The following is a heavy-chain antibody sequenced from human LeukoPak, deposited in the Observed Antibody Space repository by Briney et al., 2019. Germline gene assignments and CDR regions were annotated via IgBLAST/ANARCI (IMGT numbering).Heavy chain of an antibody. Sequence: GGSLRLSCAASGFPFSNFAMHWVRLAPGKGLEYVSGVSTGGDKTYYANSVKGRFTVSRDNSKNTVYLQMGSLRDEDMAVYYCARGRNDLSFLCLCYYVLDVWGQGTTVTVSS. CDR3: ARGRNDLSFLCLCYYVLDV. CDR2: VSTGGDKT. J-gene: IGHJ6*02. D-gene: IGHD2-21*01. CDR1: GFPFSNFA. V-gene: IGHV3-64*01.